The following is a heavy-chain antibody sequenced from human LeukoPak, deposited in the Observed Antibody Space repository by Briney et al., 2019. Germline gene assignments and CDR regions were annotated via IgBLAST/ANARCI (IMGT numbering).Heavy chain of an antibody. V-gene: IGHV7-4-1*02. CDR2: INTNTGNP. CDR3: AATIFGVVITPGDAFDI. CDR1: GFTFTSYA. J-gene: IGHJ3*02. D-gene: IGHD3-3*01. Sequence: GGSLRLSCAASGFTFTSYAMNWVRQAPGQGLEWMGWINTNTGNPTYAQGFTGRFVFSLDTSVSTAYLQISSLKAEDTAVYYCAATIFGVVITPGDAFDIWGQGTMVTVSS.